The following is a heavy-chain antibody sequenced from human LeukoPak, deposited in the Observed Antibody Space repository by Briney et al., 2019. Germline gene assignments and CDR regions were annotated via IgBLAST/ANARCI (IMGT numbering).Heavy chain of an antibody. Sequence: GGSLRLSCAASGFTFSSYGMHWVRQAPGKGLEWVAVISYDGSNKYYADSVKGRFTISRDNSKNTLYLQMNSLRAEDTAVYYCAKGSGYNFDYWGQETLVTVSS. D-gene: IGHD3-22*01. J-gene: IGHJ4*02. CDR1: GFTFSSYG. CDR2: ISYDGSNK. V-gene: IGHV3-30*18. CDR3: AKGSGYNFDY.